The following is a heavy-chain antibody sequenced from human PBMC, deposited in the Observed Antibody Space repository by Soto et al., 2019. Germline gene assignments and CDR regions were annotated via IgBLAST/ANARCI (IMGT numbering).Heavy chain of an antibody. CDR2: IYYSGST. CDR1: GGTISSWY. Sequence: QVQLQESGPGLVKPSETLSLTCTVSGGTISSWYWSWIRQPPGKGLEWIGYIYYSGSTNCNPSLKSRVTISVDTSKIQFSLKLSSVTAADTAVYYFARRYGSAIDYWGQGTLVTVSS. CDR3: ARRYGSAIDY. V-gene: IGHV4-59*08. D-gene: IGHD1-26*01. J-gene: IGHJ4*02.